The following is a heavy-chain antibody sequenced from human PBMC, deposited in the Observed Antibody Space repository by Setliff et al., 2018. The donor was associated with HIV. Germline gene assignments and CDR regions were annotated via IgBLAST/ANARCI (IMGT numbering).Heavy chain of an antibody. J-gene: IGHJ6*03. Sequence: SETLSLTCTVSGGSISSHYWSWIRQPPGKRLEWIGYIYPRGAGTSYYNPSLKSRVSMSVDTSKNQFSLKLSSVTAADTAVYYCARVDCSSTSCYRDYYYYYMDLWGEGTTVTVSS. CDR1: GGSISSHY. CDR2: IYPRGAGTS. CDR3: ARVDCSSTSCYRDYYYYYMDL. D-gene: IGHD2-2*01. V-gene: IGHV4-59*04.